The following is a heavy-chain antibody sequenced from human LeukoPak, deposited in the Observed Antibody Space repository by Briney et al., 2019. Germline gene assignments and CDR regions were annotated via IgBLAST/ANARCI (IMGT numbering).Heavy chain of an antibody. CDR1: GFTFSTYS. CDR3: ARAAYSSSPDY. D-gene: IGHD6-13*01. CDR2: ISPVSSDI. V-gene: IGHV3-48*02. J-gene: IGHJ4*02. Sequence: GSLRLSCAASGFTFSTYSMTWVRQAPGKGLEWVSYISPVSSDIYYAGSVKGLFTIPRDNAKNSLYLQMNNLRDEDTAVYYCARAAYSSSPDYWGQGTLVTVSS.